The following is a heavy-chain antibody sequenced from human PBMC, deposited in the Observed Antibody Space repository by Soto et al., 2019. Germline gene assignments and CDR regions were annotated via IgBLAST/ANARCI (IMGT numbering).Heavy chain of an antibody. CDR2: IYYSGST. Sequence: SETLSLTCTVSGGSISSGGYYWSWIRQHPGKGLEWIGYIYYSGSTYYNPSLKSRVTISVDTSKNQFSLKLSSVTAADTAVYYCARVEYSYGAHDYYYYMDVWGKGTTVTVSS. V-gene: IGHV4-31*03. CDR1: GGSISSGGYY. CDR3: ARVEYSYGAHDYYYYMDV. D-gene: IGHD5-18*01. J-gene: IGHJ6*03.